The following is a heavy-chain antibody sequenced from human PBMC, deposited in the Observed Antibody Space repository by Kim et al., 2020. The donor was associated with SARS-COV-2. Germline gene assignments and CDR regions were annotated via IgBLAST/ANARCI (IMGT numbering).Heavy chain of an antibody. D-gene: IGHD6-6*01. CDR3: ARDSQSSSSFSYYYYYGMDV. Sequence: GGSLRLSCAASGFTFSSYSMNWVRQAPGKGLEWVSYISSSSSTIYYADSVKGRFTISRDNAKNSLYLQMNSLRDEDTAVYYCARDSQSSSSFSYYYYYGMDVWGQGTTVTVSS. CDR1: GFTFSSYS. J-gene: IGHJ6*02. V-gene: IGHV3-48*02. CDR2: ISSSSSTI.